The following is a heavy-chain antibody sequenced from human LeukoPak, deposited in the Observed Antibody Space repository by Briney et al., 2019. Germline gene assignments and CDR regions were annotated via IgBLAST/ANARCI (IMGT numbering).Heavy chain of an antibody. D-gene: IGHD2-2*01. Sequence: SETLSLTCTVSGGSISSSSYYWGWIRQPPGKGLEWIGSIYHSGSTYYNPSLKSRVTISVDTSKNQFSLKLSSVTAADTAVYYCARLVAPAAAPFYYYYYYYMDVWGKGTTVTVSS. CDR1: GGSISSSSYY. J-gene: IGHJ6*03. CDR2: IYHSGST. CDR3: ARLVAPAAAPFYYYYYYYMDV. V-gene: IGHV4-39*07.